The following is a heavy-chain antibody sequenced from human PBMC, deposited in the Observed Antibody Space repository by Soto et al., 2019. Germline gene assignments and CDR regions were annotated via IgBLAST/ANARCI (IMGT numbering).Heavy chain of an antibody. D-gene: IGHD2-15*01. CDR3: ALYCSGGSCSGH. J-gene: IGHJ4*02. CDR1: GFTFSSYA. CDR2: ISDSGGST. V-gene: IGHV3-23*01. Sequence: EVQLLESGGGLVQPGGSLRLSCAASGFTFSSYAMCWVRQTPGKGLEWVSAISDSGGSTYYADSVKGRFTISRDNSENPLYLQMNSLRAEDTAVYYCALYCSGGSCSGHWGQGALVTVSS.